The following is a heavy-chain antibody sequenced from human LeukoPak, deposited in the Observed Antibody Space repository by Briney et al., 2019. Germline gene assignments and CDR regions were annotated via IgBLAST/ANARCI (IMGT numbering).Heavy chain of an antibody. CDR2: INGNGGSA. D-gene: IGHD5-18*01. J-gene: IGHJ4*02. V-gene: IGHV3-20*04. CDR3: ARSIYGVYSFGPPFDY. CDR1: GFTFDDYG. Sequence: GGSLRLSCAASGFTFDDYGMSWVRQAPGKWLEWVSGINGNGGSAGYADSLKGRFTISRDNAKNSLYLQMNSLRVEDTALYYCARSIYGVYSFGPPFDYWGQGTLVTVSS.